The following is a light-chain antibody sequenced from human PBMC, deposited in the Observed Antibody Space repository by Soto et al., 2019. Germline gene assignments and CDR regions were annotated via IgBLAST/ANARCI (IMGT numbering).Light chain of an antibody. V-gene: IGKV1-5*01. CDR2: DAS. CDR3: QQHNNWPIT. Sequence: DIQMTQSPSSLSASVGDRVTITCRASQAISNRVAWYQQKPGKAPKLLINDASSLKSGVPSRFSGSGSGTEFTLTISRLQPEDFALYFCQQHNNWPITFGQGTRLEI. CDR1: QAISNR. J-gene: IGKJ5*01.